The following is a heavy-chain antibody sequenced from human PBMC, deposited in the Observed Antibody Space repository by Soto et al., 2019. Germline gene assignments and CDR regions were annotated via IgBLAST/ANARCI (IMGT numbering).Heavy chain of an antibody. CDR2: IYPGDSDT. CDR1: GYSFTSYW. V-gene: IGHV5-51*01. J-gene: IGHJ6*03. Sequence: GESLKLSCKGSGYSFTSYWIGWVRQMPGKGLEWMGIIYPGDSDTRYSPSFQGQVTISADKSISTAYLQWSSLKASDTAMYYCARQTRRSNYYYYYMDVWGKGTTVTVSS. CDR3: ARQTRRSNYYYYYMDV. D-gene: IGHD4-17*01.